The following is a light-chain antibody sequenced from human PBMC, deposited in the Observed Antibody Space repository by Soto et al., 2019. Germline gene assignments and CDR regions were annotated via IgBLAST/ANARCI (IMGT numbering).Light chain of an antibody. J-gene: IGKJ4*01. Sequence: EIVLTQSPGTLSLSSGERATLSCRASQSVSNNYLAWYQQKPGQAPRLLIHGASSRATGIPDRFSGSGSGTDFTLTISRLEPEEFAVYYFQQYGSSPLTFGGGTKVEIQ. CDR1: QSVSNNY. CDR2: GAS. CDR3: QQYGSSPLT. V-gene: IGKV3-20*01.